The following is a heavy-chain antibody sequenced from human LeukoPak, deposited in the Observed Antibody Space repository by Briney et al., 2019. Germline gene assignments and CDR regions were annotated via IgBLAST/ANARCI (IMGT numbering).Heavy chain of an antibody. CDR3: AKGMYDYVWGSYEPAFDY. D-gene: IGHD3-16*01. CDR2: ISSSSSYI. Sequence: GGSLRLSCAASGFTFSSYSMNWVRQAPGKGLEWVSSISSSSSYIYYADSVKGRFTISRDNAKNTLYLQMNSLRAEDTAVYYCAKGMYDYVWGSYEPAFDYWGQGTLVTVSS. J-gene: IGHJ4*02. V-gene: IGHV3-21*01. CDR1: GFTFSSYS.